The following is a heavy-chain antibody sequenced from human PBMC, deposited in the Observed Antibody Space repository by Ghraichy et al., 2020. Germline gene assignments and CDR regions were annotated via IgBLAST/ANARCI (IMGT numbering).Heavy chain of an antibody. J-gene: IGHJ4*02. CDR2: ISSSSSTI. D-gene: IGHD5-12*01. CDR3: ARMFRTSGYDSAVDY. Sequence: GESLNISCAASGFTFSSYSMNWVRQAPGKGLEWVSYISSSSSTIYYADSVKGRFTISRDNAKNSLYLQMNSLRDEDTAVYYCARMFRTSGYDSAVDYWGQGTLVTVSS. CDR1: GFTFSSYS. V-gene: IGHV3-48*02.